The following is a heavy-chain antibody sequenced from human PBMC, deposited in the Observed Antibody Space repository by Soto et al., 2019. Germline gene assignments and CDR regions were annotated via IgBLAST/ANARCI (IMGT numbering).Heavy chain of an antibody. J-gene: IGHJ4*02. V-gene: IGHV3-74*01. D-gene: IGHD6-19*01. Sequence: QTGGSLRLSCAASEFTFSSYWTHWVRQAPGKGLVWVSRINSDGSSTSYADSVKGRFTISRDNAKNTLYLQMNSLRAEDTAVYYCARDSQQWLAVDYWGQGTLVTVSS. CDR1: EFTFSSYW. CDR3: ARDSQQWLAVDY. CDR2: INSDGSST.